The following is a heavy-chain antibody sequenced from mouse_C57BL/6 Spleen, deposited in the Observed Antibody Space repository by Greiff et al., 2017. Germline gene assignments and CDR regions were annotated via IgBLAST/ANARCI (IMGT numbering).Heavy chain of an antibody. D-gene: IGHD2-13*01. J-gene: IGHJ4*01. V-gene: IGHV2-3*01. CDR2: IWGDGGT. Sequence: QVQLKESGPGLVAPSQSLSITCTVSGFSFTSYGVSWVRQPPGKGLEWLGVIWGDGGTNYYSAHISSLGISTDNSKSQVILNLNSLQTDDTATYYCANPERYGDYCGYASEDWGQGTSVTVSS. CDR3: ANPERYGDYCGYASED. CDR1: GFSFTSYG.